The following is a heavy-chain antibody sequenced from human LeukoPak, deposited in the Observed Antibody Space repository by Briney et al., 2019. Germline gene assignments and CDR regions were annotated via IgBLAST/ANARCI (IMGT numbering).Heavy chain of an antibody. Sequence: PSETLSLTCTVSGGSISSSSYYGAWIRQPPGKGLEWMGSMYYSGTTYYNPSLKSRVTISVDTSKNQSSLKLSSVTAADTAVYYCARHGDIAAAGKTGGDYYDSSGYYPPSYFDYWGQGTLVTVSS. CDR1: GGSISSSSYY. CDR2: MYYSGTT. CDR3: ARHGDIAAAGKTGGDYYDSSGYYPPSYFDY. V-gene: IGHV4-39*01. D-gene: IGHD3-22*01. J-gene: IGHJ4*02.